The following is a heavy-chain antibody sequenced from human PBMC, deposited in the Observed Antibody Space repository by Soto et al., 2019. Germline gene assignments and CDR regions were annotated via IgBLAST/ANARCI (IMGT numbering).Heavy chain of an antibody. CDR1: GFTFDNYA. Sequence: PGGSLRLSCAASGFTFDNYAMSWVRQAPGKGLEWVSSISGSGGTTYYADSVKGRFTISRDNSKSTLYLQVNSLRAEDTAVYFCAKRTSASKAFHYWCQGTQVTVSS. CDR3: AKRTSASKAFHY. D-gene: IGHD3-3*01. J-gene: IGHJ4*02. CDR2: ISGSGGTT. V-gene: IGHV3-23*01.